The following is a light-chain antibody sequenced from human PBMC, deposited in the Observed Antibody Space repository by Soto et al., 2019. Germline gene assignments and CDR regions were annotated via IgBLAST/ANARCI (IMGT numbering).Light chain of an antibody. CDR2: SAS. CDR3: QQYNSYSRT. Sequence: EIVLTQFPGTLSLSPGERATLSCRASQSLHSNFLVWYQQKPGQAPRLLISSASRRATGIPDRFSGSGSGTDFTLTISSLQPDDFATYYCQQYNSYSRTFGQGTKVEIK. CDR1: QSLHSNF. V-gene: IGKV3-20*01. J-gene: IGKJ1*01.